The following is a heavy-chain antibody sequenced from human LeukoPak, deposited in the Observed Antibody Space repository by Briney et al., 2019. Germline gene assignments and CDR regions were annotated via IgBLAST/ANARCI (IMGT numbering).Heavy chain of an antibody. D-gene: IGHD6-19*01. CDR2: IYYTGST. J-gene: IGHJ4*02. V-gene: IGHV4-59*01. Sequence: PSETLSLTCTVSGGSINNYYWTWIRQPPGKGLECIGYIYYTGSTNYNPSLKSRVTISVDTSKKQFSLKLSSVTAADTAVYYCARGYSSGLFCDYWGLGTLVTVSS. CDR1: GGSINNYY. CDR3: ARGYSSGLFCDY.